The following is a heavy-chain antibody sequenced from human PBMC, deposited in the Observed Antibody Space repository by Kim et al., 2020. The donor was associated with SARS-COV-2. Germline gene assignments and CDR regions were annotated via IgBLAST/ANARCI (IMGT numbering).Heavy chain of an antibody. D-gene: IGHD3-10*01. V-gene: IGHV1-24*01. CDR3: ATMGGPYGSGSYYNDYYFDY. CDR1: GYTLTELS. CDR2: FDPEDGET. Sequence: ASVKVSCKVSGYTLTELSMHWVRQAPGKGLEWMGGFDPEDGETIYAQKFQGRVTMTEDTSTDTAYMELSSLRSEDTAVYYCATMGGPYGSGSYYNDYYFDYWVQGTLVTVSS. J-gene: IGHJ4*02.